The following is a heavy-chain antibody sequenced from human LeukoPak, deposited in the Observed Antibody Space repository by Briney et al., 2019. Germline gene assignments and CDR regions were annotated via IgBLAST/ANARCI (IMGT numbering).Heavy chain of an antibody. V-gene: IGHV3-74*01. J-gene: IGHJ6*03. CDR3: ARVLPDSSGYYKSYYYYMDV. CDR1: GFTCSSYW. Sequence: GGSLRLXCAASGFTCSSYWMHWVRQAPGKGLVWVSRINSDGSSTSYADSVKGRFTISRDNAKNTLYLQMNSLRAEDTAVYYCARVLPDSSGYYKSYYYYMDVWGKGTTVTVSS. CDR2: INSDGSST. D-gene: IGHD3-22*01.